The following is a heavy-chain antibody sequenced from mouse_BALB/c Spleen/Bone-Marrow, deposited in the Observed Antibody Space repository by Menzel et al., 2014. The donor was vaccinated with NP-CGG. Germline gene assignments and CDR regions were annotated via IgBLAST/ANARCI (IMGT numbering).Heavy chain of an antibody. CDR3: TRRTAALDY. CDR2: IYPGNSDT. CDR1: GYSFPSYW. D-gene: IGHD4-1*01. J-gene: IGHJ2*01. V-gene: IGHV1-5*01. Sequence: VQLKESGTVLARPGASVRMSCKASGYSFPSYWMHWVKQRPGQGLEWIGAIYPGNSDTNYNQNFKGKAKLTAVTSANTAYMELSSLTNEDSAVYYCTRRTAALDYWGQGTTLTVSS.